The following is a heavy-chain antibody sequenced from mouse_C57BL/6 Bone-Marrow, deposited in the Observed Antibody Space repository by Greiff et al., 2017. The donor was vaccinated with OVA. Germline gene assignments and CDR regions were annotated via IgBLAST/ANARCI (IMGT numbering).Heavy chain of an antibody. V-gene: IGHV1-81*01. CDR2: IYPRSGNT. D-gene: IGHD1-1*01. Sequence: VQRVESGAELARPGASVKLSCKASGYTFTSYGISWVKQRTGQGLEWIGEIYPRSGNTYYNEKFKGKATLTADKSSSTAYMELRSLTSEDSAVYFCARGLYYYGSSYPHYFDYWGQGTTLTVSS. J-gene: IGHJ2*01. CDR3: ARGLYYYGSSYPHYFDY. CDR1: GYTFTSYG.